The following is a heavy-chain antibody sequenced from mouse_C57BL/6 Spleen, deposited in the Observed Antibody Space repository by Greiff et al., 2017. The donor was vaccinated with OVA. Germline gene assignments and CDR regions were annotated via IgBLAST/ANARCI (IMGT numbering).Heavy chain of an antibody. J-gene: IGHJ1*03. Sequence: VQRVESGAELVRPGTSVKVSCKASGYAFTNYLIEWVKQRPGQGLEWIGVINPGSGGTNYNEKFKGKATLTADKSSSTAYMQLSSLTSEDSAVYFCARSGSNYGYFDVWGTGTTVTVSS. CDR3: ARSGSNYGYFDV. CDR2: INPGSGGT. CDR1: GYAFTNYL. V-gene: IGHV1-54*01. D-gene: IGHD2-5*01.